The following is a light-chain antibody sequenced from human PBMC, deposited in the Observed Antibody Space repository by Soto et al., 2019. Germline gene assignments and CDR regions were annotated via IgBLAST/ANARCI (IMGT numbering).Light chain of an antibody. Sequence: EIVLTQSPATLSLSPGERATLSCRASQSVSSYLAWYQQKPGQAPRLLIYDASNRATGIPARFSGSGSGTDFTLTISSLEPEHFAVYYCQQRSNWPGYTFGQGTKLEIK. J-gene: IGKJ2*01. CDR2: DAS. CDR3: QQRSNWPGYT. V-gene: IGKV3-11*01. CDR1: QSVSSY.